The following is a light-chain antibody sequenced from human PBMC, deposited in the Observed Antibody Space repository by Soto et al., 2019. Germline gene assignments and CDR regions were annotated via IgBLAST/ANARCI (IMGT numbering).Light chain of an antibody. J-gene: IGLJ3*02. Sequence: QPVLTQSPSASGAPGQRVTISCSGSNSNIGTKSAYWFQQLPGTAPKLLIYRNDQRPSGVPDRFSGSKSGTSASLAISGLRSEDEADYYCASWDGSRSAWVFGGGTKVTVL. CDR1: NSNIGTKS. CDR2: RND. V-gene: IGLV1-47*01. CDR3: ASWDGSRSAWV.